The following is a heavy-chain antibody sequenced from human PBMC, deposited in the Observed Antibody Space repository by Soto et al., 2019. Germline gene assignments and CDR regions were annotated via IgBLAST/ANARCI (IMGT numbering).Heavy chain of an antibody. Sequence: KPSETLSLTCTVSGGSISSYYWSWIRQPPGKGLEWIGYIYYSGSTNYNPSLKSRVTISVDTSKNQFSLKLSSVTAADTAVYYCARASGYSGYDFYYYYYGMDVWGQGTTVTVSS. V-gene: IGHV4-59*01. CDR2: IYYSGST. CDR3: ARASGYSGYDFYYYYYGMDV. CDR1: GGSISSYY. D-gene: IGHD5-12*01. J-gene: IGHJ6*02.